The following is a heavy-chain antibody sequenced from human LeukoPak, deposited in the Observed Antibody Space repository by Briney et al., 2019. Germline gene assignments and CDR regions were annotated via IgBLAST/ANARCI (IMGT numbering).Heavy chain of an antibody. D-gene: IGHD3-10*01. CDR2: ISSSSSYI. CDR3: ARGGVVWFGDSEVDY. V-gene: IGHV3-21*01. CDR1: GFTFSSYS. J-gene: IGHJ4*02. Sequence: KSGGSLRLSCAASGFTFSSYSMNWVRQAPGKGLEWVSSISSSSSYIYYADSVKGRFTISRDNAKNSLYLQMNSLRAEDTAVYYCARGGVVWFGDSEVDYWGQGTLVTVSS.